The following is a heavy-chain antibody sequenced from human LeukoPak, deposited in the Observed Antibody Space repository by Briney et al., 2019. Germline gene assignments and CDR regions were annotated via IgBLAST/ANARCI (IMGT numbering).Heavy chain of an antibody. D-gene: IGHD3-22*01. CDR2: IYHSGST. CDR3: ASPSSGYYSDAFDI. J-gene: IGHJ3*02. CDR1: GGSISSSGYY. Sequence: SETLSLTCTVSGGSISSSGYYWGWIRQPPGKGLEWIGSIYHSGSTYYNPSLKSRVTISVDTSKNQFSLKLSSVTAADTAVYYCASPSSGYYSDAFDIWGQGTMVTVSS. V-gene: IGHV4-39*07.